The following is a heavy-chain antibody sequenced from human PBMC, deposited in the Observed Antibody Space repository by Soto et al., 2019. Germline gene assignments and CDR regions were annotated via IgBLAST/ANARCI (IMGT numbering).Heavy chain of an antibody. D-gene: IGHD6-13*01. J-gene: IGHJ6*02. CDR1: GGSFSGYY. Sequence: KPSETLSLTCAVYGGSFSGYYWSWIRQPPGKGLEWIGEINHSGSTNYNPSLKSRVTISVDTSKNQFSLKLSSVTAADTAVYYCARGGAAAGINQPYYYYYGMDCWGQGTTVTVSS. CDR3: ARGGAAAGINQPYYYYYGMDC. V-gene: IGHV4-34*01. CDR2: INHSGST.